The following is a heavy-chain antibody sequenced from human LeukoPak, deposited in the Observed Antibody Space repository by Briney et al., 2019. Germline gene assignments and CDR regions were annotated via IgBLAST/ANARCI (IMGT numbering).Heavy chain of an antibody. CDR3: ARVGEGAAKD. CDR2: ISSGSSYI. Sequence: PGGSLRLSCAASGFTFSDYSMNWVRQAPGKGLEWVSSISSGSSYIYYADSVKGRFTISRDNSKNTLYLQMNSLRAEDTAVYYCARVGEGAAKDWGQGTLVTVSS. V-gene: IGHV3-21*04. CDR1: GFTFSDYS. J-gene: IGHJ4*02. D-gene: IGHD1-26*01.